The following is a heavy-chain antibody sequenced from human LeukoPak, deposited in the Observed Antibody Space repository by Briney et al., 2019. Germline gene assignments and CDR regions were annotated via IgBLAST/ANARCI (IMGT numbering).Heavy chain of an antibody. J-gene: IGHJ4*02. V-gene: IGHV4-59*12. CDR2: IYYSGST. CDR3: AGENGY. CDR1: GGSISSYY. Sequence: SETLSLTCTVSGGSISSYYWSWIRQPPGKGLEWIGYIYYSGSTNYNPSLKSRVTISVDTSKNQFSLKLSSVTAADTAVYYCAGENGYWGQGTLVTVSS.